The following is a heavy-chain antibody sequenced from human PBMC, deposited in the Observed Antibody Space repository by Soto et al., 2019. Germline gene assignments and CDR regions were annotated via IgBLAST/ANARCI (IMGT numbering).Heavy chain of an antibody. D-gene: IGHD2-2*01. J-gene: IGHJ6*03. CDR3: ARGGSTRTPYYYYMDV. CDR1: GGSFIGYY. Sequence: SETLSLTCAVYGGSFIGYYWSWIRQPPGKGLEWIGEINHSGSTNYNPSLKSRVTISVDTSKNQFSLKLSSVTAADTAVYYCARGGSTRTPYYYYMDVWGKGTTVSVSS. V-gene: IGHV4-34*01. CDR2: INHSGST.